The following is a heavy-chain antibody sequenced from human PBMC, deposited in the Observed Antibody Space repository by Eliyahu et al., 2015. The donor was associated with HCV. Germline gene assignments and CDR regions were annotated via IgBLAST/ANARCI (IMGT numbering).Heavy chain of an antibody. CDR2: ISYSGST. Sequence: QLQLQESGPGLVKPSETLSLTCTVSGGSISSXNYYWGWIRQPPGXGLEWIGSISYSGSTYYNPSLKSRVTISVDTSKNQFSLKLSSVTAADTAVHYCARGIGEWELLGYLSTYWYFDLWGRGTLVTVSS. J-gene: IGHJ2*01. CDR1: GGSISSXNYY. CDR3: ARGIGEWELLGYLSTYWYFDL. V-gene: IGHV4-39*07. D-gene: IGHD1-26*01.